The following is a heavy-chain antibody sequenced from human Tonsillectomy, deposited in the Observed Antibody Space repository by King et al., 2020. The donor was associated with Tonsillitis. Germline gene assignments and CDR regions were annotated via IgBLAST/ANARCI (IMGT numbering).Heavy chain of an antibody. J-gene: IGHJ1*01. V-gene: IGHV1-24*01. CDR1: GDTLTAFS. D-gene: IGHD3-16*01. CDR3: AIDLAYTSTWPTPQRH. Sequence: QLVQSGAGVKKPGASVKVSCKVSGDTLTAFSMHWVRQAPGKGLEWMGGFDPEDGETTYAPKFQGRVSMTEDTSTDTAYMELSNLGSDDTAVYYCAIDLAYTSTWPTPQRHWGQGTLVVVSS. CDR2: FDPEDGET.